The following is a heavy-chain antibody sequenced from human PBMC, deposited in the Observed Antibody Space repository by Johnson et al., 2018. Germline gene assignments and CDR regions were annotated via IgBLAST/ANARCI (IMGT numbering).Heavy chain of an antibody. Sequence: VQLQESGGGLVQPGGSLRLSCAASGFTFSTYWMDWVRQVLGKGLEWVARIHRDGSMTFFAYSVMGRFTLSSDNAPSTLPQQMNSLRVEDTALYYCTRDGTYTGTYNYALDGWGQGTMVTISS. V-gene: IGHV3-74*01. J-gene: IGHJ3*01. CDR1: GFTFSTYW. CDR3: TRDGTYTGTYNYALDG. D-gene: IGHD1-26*01. CDR2: IHRDGSMT.